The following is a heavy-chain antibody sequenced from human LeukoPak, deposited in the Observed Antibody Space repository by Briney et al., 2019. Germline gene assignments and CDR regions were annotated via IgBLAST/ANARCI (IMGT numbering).Heavy chain of an antibody. J-gene: IGHJ4*02. CDR2: IVVGSGNT. V-gene: IGHV1-58*02. Sequence: SVKVSCKASGFTFTSSAMQWVRQARGQRLEWIGWIVVGSGNTNYAQKFQERVTITRDMSTSTAYMELSSLRSEDTAVYYCARDRQVTAIYTEFDYWGQGTLVTVSS. D-gene: IGHD2-21*02. CDR1: GFTFTSSA. CDR3: ARDRQVTAIYTEFDY.